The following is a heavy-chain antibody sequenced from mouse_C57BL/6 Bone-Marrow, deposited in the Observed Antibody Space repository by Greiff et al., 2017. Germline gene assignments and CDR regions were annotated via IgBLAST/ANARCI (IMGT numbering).Heavy chain of an antibody. J-gene: IGHJ1*03. V-gene: IGHV8-8*01. CDR2: IWWDDDK. Sequence: LKQSGPGILPPSQTPSLTCFFPGFSLRTFGMGFGWICPPSGKGLEWPAHIWWDDDKYYNPALKSRLTISKDTSKNQVFLKIANVDTADTATYYCARDYGSSLWYFDVWGTGTTVTVSS. CDR1: GFSLRTFGMG. D-gene: IGHD1-1*01. CDR3: ARDYGSSLWYFDV.